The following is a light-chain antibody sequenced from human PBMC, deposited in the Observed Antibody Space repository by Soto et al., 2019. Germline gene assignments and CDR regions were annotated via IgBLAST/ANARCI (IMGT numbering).Light chain of an antibody. CDR3: QEYNNYWT. Sequence: DIQMTQSPSTLSGSVGDRVTITCRASQTISSWLAWYQQKPGKAPKLLIYKASTLKSGVPSRFSGSGSGTEFTLTISSLQPDDFATYYCQEYNNYWTFGQGTKVDNK. CDR1: QTISSW. J-gene: IGKJ1*01. V-gene: IGKV1-5*03. CDR2: KAS.